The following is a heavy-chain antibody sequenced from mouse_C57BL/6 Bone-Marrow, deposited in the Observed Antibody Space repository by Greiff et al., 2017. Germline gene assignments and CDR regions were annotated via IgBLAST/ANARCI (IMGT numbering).Heavy chain of an antibody. V-gene: IGHV5-16*01. CDR2: INYDGSST. J-gene: IGHJ2*01. CDR1: GFTFSDYY. Sequence: EVKLMDSEGGLVQPGSSMKLSCTASGFTFSDYYMAWVRQVPEKGLEWVANINYDGSSTYYLDSLKSRFIISRDNAKNILYLQMSSLKSEDTATYYCARGQLGDYWGQGNTLTGSS. D-gene: IGHD4-1*02. CDR3: ARGQLGDY.